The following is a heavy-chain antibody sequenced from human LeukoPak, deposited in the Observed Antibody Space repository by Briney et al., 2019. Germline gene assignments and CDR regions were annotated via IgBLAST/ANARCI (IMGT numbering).Heavy chain of an antibody. J-gene: IGHJ4*02. CDR1: GGTFSSYA. V-gene: IGHV1-69*13. D-gene: IGHD3-10*01. CDR2: IIPIFGTA. CDR3: ARASLPYYYGSGSYYNNLFFDY. Sequence: SVKVSCKASGGTFSSYAISWVRQAPGQGLEWMGGIIPIFGTANYAQKFQGRVTITADESTSTAYMELSSLRSEDTAVYYCARASLPYYYGSGSYYNNLFFDYWGQGTLVTVSS.